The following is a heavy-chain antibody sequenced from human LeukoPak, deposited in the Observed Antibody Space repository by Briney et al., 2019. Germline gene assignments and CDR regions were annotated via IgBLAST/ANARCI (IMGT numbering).Heavy chain of an antibody. J-gene: IGHJ3*02. V-gene: IGHV1-69*13. CDR3: ARDYVDYYDSSGYYYAFDI. Sequence: ASVKVSCKASGGTFISYAISWVRQAPGQGLEWMGGIIPIFGTANYAQKFQGRVTITADESTSTAYMELSSLRSEDTAVYYCARDYVDYYDSSGYYYAFDIWGQGTMVTVSS. D-gene: IGHD3-22*01. CDR1: GGTFISYA. CDR2: IIPIFGTA.